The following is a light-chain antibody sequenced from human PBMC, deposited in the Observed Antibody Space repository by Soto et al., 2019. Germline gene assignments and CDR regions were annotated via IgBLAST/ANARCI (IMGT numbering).Light chain of an antibody. J-gene: IGKJ2*01. CDR3: QHYDGSPPRYT. Sequence: EIVLTQSPATLSLSPGERATLSCRASQSVSSSSLAWYQQKPGQAPRLVISGASSRAAGIPDRFSGSGSGTDFTLAISRLEPEDFAVYYCQHYDGSPPRYTFGQGTKLEIK. CDR1: QSVSSSS. CDR2: GAS. V-gene: IGKV3-20*01.